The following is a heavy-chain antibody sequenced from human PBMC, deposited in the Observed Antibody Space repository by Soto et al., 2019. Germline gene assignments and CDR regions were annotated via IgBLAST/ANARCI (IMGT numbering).Heavy chain of an antibody. V-gene: IGHV3-74*01. D-gene: IGHD3-10*01. CDR1: GFTFSSYW. Sequence: PVGSLRLSCAASGFTFSSYWMYWIRQVPGKGLVWVSLINSDGSSTNYADSIKGRFTISRDNAKSTLYLQMNSLRAEDTAVYYCAGNPLLGMVRGLPSYYYYYMDVWGTGTTVTVSS. CDR3: AGNPLLGMVRGLPSYYYYYMDV. CDR2: INSDGSST. J-gene: IGHJ6*03.